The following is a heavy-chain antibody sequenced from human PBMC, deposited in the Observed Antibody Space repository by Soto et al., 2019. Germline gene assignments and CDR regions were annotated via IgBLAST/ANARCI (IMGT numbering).Heavy chain of an antibody. CDR1: GYTFTGYY. J-gene: IGHJ6*03. Sequence: VKVSCKASGYTFTGYYMHWVRQAPGQGLEWMGWINPNSGGTNYAQKFQGWVTMTRDTSISTGYMELSRLRSDDTAVYYCARAPGGAARNCSSTSCFQSSSWYYDMDVWGKGTTVTVSS. CDR2: INPNSGGT. CDR3: ARAPGGAARNCSSTSCFQSSSWYYDMDV. D-gene: IGHD2-2*01. V-gene: IGHV1-2*04.